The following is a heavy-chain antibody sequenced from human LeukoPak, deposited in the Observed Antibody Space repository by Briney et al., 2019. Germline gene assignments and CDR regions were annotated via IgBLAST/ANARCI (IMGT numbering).Heavy chain of an antibody. CDR1: GYTLTELS. CDR3: ARDSSSSGGAKNYFDY. Sequence: ASVKVSCKVSGYTLTELSIHWVRQAPGKGLEWMGDFDPEDGETIYAQKFQGRVTMTRDMSTSTVYMELSSLRSEDTAVYYCARDSSSSGGAKNYFDYWGQGTLVTVSS. CDR2: FDPEDGET. D-gene: IGHD6-6*01. V-gene: IGHV1-24*01. J-gene: IGHJ4*02.